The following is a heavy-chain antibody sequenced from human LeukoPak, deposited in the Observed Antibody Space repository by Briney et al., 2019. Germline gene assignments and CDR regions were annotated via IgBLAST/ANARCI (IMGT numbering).Heavy chain of an antibody. CDR3: ARAPFRAATMADY. V-gene: IGHV1-46*01. CDR1: GYTFTSYY. J-gene: IGHJ4*02. Sequence: ASVKVSCKASGYTFTSYYMHWVRQAPGQGLEWMGIINPSGGSTSYAQKFQGRVTMTRDMSTSTVYMELRSLRSDDTAVYYCARAPFRAATMADYWGQGTLVTVSS. D-gene: IGHD2-15*01. CDR2: INPSGGST.